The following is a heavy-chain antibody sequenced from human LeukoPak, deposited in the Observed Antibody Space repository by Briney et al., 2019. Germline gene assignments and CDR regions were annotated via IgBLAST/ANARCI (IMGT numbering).Heavy chain of an antibody. J-gene: IGHJ4*02. Sequence: GGSLRLSCAAHEFGFSSSTMSWVRQAAGKGLEWVAKMKEDGSDEEYVDDVKGRFTISRDNAKNSLYLQMNSLRPEDTAVYYCARVKTYGDYSFDYWGQGTLVTVSS. V-gene: IGHV3-7*01. CDR3: ARVKTYGDYSFDY. CDR2: MKEDGSDE. D-gene: IGHD4-17*01. CDR1: EFGFSSST.